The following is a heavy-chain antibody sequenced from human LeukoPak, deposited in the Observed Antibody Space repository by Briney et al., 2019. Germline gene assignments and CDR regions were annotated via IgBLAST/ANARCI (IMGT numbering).Heavy chain of an antibody. CDR3: ARDNSYGSLDY. CDR1: GFTFSSYA. V-gene: IGHV3-30-3*01. D-gene: IGHD4-17*01. J-gene: IGHJ4*02. CDR2: ISYDGSNK. Sequence: GGSLRLSCAASGFTFSSYAMHWVRQAPGKGLEWVAVISYDGSNKYYADSVKGRFTISRDNSKNTLYLQMNSLRAEDTAVYYCARDNSYGSLDYWGQGTLVTVSS.